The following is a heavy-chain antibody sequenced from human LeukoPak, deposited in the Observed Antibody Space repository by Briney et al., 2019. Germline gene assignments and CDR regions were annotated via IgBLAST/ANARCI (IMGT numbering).Heavy chain of an antibody. CDR2: IYPGDSDT. CDR1: GSSFTSYW. V-gene: IGHV5-51*01. D-gene: IGHD2-2*01. CDR3: PRQDIVVVPAGVPYADAFNI. Sequence: GESLKISCKGSGSSFTSYWIGWVRQMPGKGLEWMGIIYPGDSDTRYSPSFQGQVTISADKSISTAYLQWSSLKASDTAVYYCPRQDIVVVPAGVPYADAFNIWGQGTMVTVSS. J-gene: IGHJ3*02.